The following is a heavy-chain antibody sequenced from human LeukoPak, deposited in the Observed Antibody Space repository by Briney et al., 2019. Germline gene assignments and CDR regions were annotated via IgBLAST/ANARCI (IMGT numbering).Heavy chain of an antibody. Sequence: GASVKVSCKASGYNFIDYYIHWVRQAPGQGLEWMGWINPNSGGTNYAETFKGRVTMTTDTSISTAYMDLSRLRSDDTAVYYCARGGKVRGIISFGYWGQGTLVTVSS. CDR2: INPNSGGT. J-gene: IGHJ4*02. V-gene: IGHV1-2*02. D-gene: IGHD3-10*01. CDR3: ARGGKVRGIISFGY. CDR1: GYNFIDYY.